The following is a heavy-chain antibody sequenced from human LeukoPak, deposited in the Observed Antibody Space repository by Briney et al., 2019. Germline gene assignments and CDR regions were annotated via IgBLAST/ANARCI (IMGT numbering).Heavy chain of an antibody. CDR2: ISGGAGTT. Sequence: GGSLRLSCAASGFSFSSYAMSWVRLAPGKGLEWVSTISGGAGTTYYADSVKGRFTISRDSSKSTLYLQMNSLRAEDTAVYYCAKDHFDCTSTSCSLYFDFWGQGTLVTVSS. J-gene: IGHJ4*02. D-gene: IGHD2-2*01. V-gene: IGHV3-23*01. CDR1: GFSFSSYA. CDR3: AKDHFDCTSTSCSLYFDF.